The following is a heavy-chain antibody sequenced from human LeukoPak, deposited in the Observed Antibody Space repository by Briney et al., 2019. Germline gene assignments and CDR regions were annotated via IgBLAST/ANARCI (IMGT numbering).Heavy chain of an antibody. D-gene: IGHD3-22*01. Sequence: PSETLSLTCTVSGGSVSSGSYYWSWIRQPPGKGLEWIGYIYYSGSTNYNPSLKSRVTISVDTSKNQFSLKLSSVTAADTAVYYCARDYYYYDSSGYYGPEYFDAFDIWGQGTMVTVSS. V-gene: IGHV4-61*01. CDR3: ARDYYYYDSSGYYGPEYFDAFDI. CDR1: GGSVSSGSYY. J-gene: IGHJ3*02. CDR2: IYYSGST.